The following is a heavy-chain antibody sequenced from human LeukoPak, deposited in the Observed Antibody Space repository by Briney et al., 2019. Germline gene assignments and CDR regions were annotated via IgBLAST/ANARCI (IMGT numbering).Heavy chain of an antibody. Sequence: ASVKVSCKASGYTFTGYYMHWVRHAPGQGLEWMGWINPNSGGTNYAQKFQGRVTMTRDTSISTAYMELSRLRSDDTAVYYCASHRSSGRKAYDEYWGQGTLATVSS. V-gene: IGHV1-2*02. J-gene: IGHJ4*02. CDR1: GYTFTGYY. D-gene: IGHD1-26*01. CDR2: INPNSGGT. CDR3: ASHRSSGRKAYDEY.